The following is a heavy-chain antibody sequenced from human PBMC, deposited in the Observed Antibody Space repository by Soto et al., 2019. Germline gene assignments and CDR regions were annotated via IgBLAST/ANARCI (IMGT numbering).Heavy chain of an antibody. CDR3: AKAGGYDIFTGYRNRFDP. J-gene: IGHJ5*02. CDR2: ISYDGSNK. Sequence: GGSLRLSCAASGFTFSTYGMHWVRQAPGKGLEWVAVISYDGSNKFYADSVKGRFTISRDNSQNTLYLQMNSLRTEDTAVYYCAKAGGYDIFTGYRNRFDPRGQRTPVTVSS. D-gene: IGHD3-9*01. V-gene: IGHV3-30*18. CDR1: GFTFSTYG.